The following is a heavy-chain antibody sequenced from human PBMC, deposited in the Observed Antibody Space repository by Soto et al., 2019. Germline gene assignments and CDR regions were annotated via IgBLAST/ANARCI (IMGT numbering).Heavy chain of an antibody. CDR2: IYYSGST. Sequence: SETLSLTCTVSGGSISSYYWSWIRQPPGKGLEWIGYIYYSGSTNYNPSLKSRVTISVDTSKNQFSLKLSSVTAADTAVYYCARGGANYGSGSYYPHPHDYWGQGTLVTVSS. CDR1: GGSISSYY. V-gene: IGHV4-59*01. J-gene: IGHJ4*02. CDR3: ARGGANYGSGSYYPHPHDY. D-gene: IGHD3-10*01.